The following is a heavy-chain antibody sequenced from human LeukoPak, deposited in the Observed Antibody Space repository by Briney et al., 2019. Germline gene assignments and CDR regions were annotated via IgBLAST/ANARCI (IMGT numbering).Heavy chain of an antibody. Sequence: ASVKVSCKASGYTFTGYYMHWVRQAPGQGLEWMGWINPNSGGTNYAQKFQGRVTMTRDTSISTAYMELSRLRSDDTAVYYCAKHYYDSSGYAGLWGQGTLVTVSS. CDR1: GYTFTGYY. D-gene: IGHD3-22*01. J-gene: IGHJ4*02. V-gene: IGHV1-2*02. CDR3: AKHYYDSSGYAGL. CDR2: INPNSGGT.